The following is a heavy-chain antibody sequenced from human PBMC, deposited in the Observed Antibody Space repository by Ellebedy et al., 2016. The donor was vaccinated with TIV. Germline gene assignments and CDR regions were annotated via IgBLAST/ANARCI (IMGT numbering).Heavy chain of an antibody. J-gene: IGHJ5*02. D-gene: IGHD3-22*01. CDR2: INKGSSLI. Sequence: GESLKISCGGSGFNFGSYSINWVRQAPGKGPEWISYINKGSSLIYYADSVKGRFTISRDNSRNSAYLEMNSLRAEDSGVYYCVRWGDYEGWDLWGQGTLATVSS. CDR1: GFNFGSYS. V-gene: IGHV3-21*06. CDR3: VRWGDYEGWDL.